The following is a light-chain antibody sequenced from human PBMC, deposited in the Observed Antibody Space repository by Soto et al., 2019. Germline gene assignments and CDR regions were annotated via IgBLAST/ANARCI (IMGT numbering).Light chain of an antibody. CDR2: AAS. CDR3: QQSYSAPWT. Sequence: AIRMTQSPSSLSASTGDRVTITCRASQGISSYLAWYQQKPGKAPKLLIYAASTLQSGVPSRFSGRGSGTDFTLTISSLQPEDFATYYCQQSYSAPWTFGQGTKVDIK. J-gene: IGKJ1*01. V-gene: IGKV1-8*01. CDR1: QGISSY.